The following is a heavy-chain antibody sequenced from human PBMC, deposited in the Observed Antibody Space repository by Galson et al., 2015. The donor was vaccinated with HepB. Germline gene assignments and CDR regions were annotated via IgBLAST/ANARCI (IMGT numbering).Heavy chain of an antibody. CDR2: INSDGSST. CDR3: AREAAVAGLRA. J-gene: IGHJ5*02. D-gene: IGHD6-19*01. V-gene: IGHV3-74*01. Sequence: SLRLSCAASGFTFSDYWMHWVRQAPGKGLVWVSRINSDGSSTNYADSVKGRFTISRDNAKNTLYLQMNNLRAEDTAVYYCAREAAVAGLRAWGQGTLVNVSS. CDR1: GFTFSDYW.